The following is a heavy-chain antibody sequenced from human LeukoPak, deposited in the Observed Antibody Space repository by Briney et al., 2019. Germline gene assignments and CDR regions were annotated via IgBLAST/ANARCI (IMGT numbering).Heavy chain of an antibody. J-gene: IGHJ1*01. Sequence: GGSLRLSCAASGFIFSDFWMNWVRRAPGKGLEWVAVIWYDGSNKYYADSVKGRFTISRDNSKNTLYLQMNSLRAEDTAVYYCARDRGSSSWGGYFQHWGQGTLVTVSS. V-gene: IGHV3-33*08. CDR1: GFIFSDFW. D-gene: IGHD6-13*01. CDR2: IWYDGSNK. CDR3: ARDRGSSSWGGYFQH.